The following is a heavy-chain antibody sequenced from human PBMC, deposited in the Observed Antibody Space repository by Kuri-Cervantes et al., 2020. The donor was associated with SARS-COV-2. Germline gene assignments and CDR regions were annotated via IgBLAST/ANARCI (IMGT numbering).Heavy chain of an antibody. CDR3: ARDLTDIVVVPAAPAGDAFDI. CDR2: INWNGGST. CDR1: GFTFDDYG. D-gene: IGHD2-2*01. Sequence: GGSLRLSCAASGFTFDDYGMSWVRQAPGKGLEWVSGINWNGGSTGYADSVKGRFTISRDNAKNSLYLQMNSLRAEDTALYHCARDLTDIVVVPAAPAGDAFDIWGQGTMVTVSS. J-gene: IGHJ3*02. V-gene: IGHV3-20*01.